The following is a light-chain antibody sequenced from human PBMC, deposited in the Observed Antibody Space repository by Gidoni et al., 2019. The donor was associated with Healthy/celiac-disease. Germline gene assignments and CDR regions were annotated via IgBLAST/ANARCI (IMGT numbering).Light chain of an antibody. Sequence: QSVLTQPPSASGTPGQRVTISCSGSSSNLGSNYVYWYHQLPGTAPKLLIYRNNQRPSGVPARFSGSKSGTSASLAISGLRSEDESDYYCAAWDDSLSAWVFGGGTKLTVL. V-gene: IGLV1-47*01. CDR3: AAWDDSLSAWV. J-gene: IGLJ3*02. CDR1: SSNLGSNY. CDR2: RNN.